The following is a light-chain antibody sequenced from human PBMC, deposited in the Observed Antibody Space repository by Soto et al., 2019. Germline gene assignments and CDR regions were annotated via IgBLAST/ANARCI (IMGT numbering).Light chain of an antibody. Sequence: DIQMTQSPSSLSASVGDRVTITCQASQDISNYLNWYQQKPGKAPKRLIYDASNLETGVPSRFSGSGSGTDFTFTISSLQPEDIATYYCQQYYNLPLTFGGGTKVEIK. V-gene: IGKV1-33*01. CDR3: QQYYNLPLT. J-gene: IGKJ4*01. CDR1: QDISNY. CDR2: DAS.